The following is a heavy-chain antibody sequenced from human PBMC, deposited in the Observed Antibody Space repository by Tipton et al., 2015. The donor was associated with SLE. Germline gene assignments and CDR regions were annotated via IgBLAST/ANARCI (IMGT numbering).Heavy chain of an antibody. J-gene: IGHJ3*02. D-gene: IGHD3-22*01. CDR2: IYHSGST. CDR1: GYSISSVFY. CDR3: ARASRIGDI. Sequence: TLSLTCAVSGYSISSVFYWGWIRQPPGKGLEWIGSIYHSGSTYYSPSLKSRVTISVDTSKNQFSLKLSSVTAADTAVYYCARASRIGDIWGQGTMVTVSS. V-gene: IGHV4-38-2*01.